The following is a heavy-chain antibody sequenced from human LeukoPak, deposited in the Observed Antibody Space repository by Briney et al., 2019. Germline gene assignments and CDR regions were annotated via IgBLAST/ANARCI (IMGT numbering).Heavy chain of an antibody. J-gene: IGHJ3*02. D-gene: IGHD2-2*02. Sequence: SETLSLTXTVSGGSISSYYWSWIGQPAGKGLEWIGRIYTSGSTNYNPSLKSRVTMSVDTSKNQFSLKLSSVTVADTAVYYCAREAPFCSGTSCYISAFDIWGQGTMVTVSS. CDR3: AREAPFCSGTSCYISAFDI. CDR2: IYTSGST. V-gene: IGHV4-4*07. CDR1: GGSISSYY.